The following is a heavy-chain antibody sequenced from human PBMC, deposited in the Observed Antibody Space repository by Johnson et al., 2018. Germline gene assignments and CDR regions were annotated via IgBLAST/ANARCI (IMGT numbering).Heavy chain of an antibody. CDR2: ISATVGTT. CDR3: AKILTAAADTFSYGMDV. V-gene: IGHV3-23*01. D-gene: IGHD6-13*01. CDR1: GFTFGTYA. J-gene: IGHJ6*02. Sequence: EVQLLESGGGLVQPGESLRLSCAASGFTFGTYAMSWVRQAPGKGLEWVSGISATVGTTSYADSVKGRFTIPRDNSGNTLYLEMNSLRAEDTAIYYCAKILTAAADTFSYGMDVWGQGTTVTVSS.